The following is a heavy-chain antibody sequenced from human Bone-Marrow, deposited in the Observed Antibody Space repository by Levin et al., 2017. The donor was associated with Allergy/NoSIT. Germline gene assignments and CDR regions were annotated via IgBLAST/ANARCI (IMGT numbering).Heavy chain of an antibody. V-gene: IGHV3-30*18. CDR2: ISYDGSNK. J-gene: IGHJ4*02. D-gene: IGHD6-19*01. Sequence: RPGGSLRLSCAASGFTFSSYGMHWVRQAPGKGLEWVAVISYDGSNKYYADSVKGRFTISRDNSKNTLYLQMNSLRAEDTAVYYCAKDLWFAVAGRGVLDYWGQGTLVTVSS. CDR3: AKDLWFAVAGRGVLDY. CDR1: GFTFSSYG.